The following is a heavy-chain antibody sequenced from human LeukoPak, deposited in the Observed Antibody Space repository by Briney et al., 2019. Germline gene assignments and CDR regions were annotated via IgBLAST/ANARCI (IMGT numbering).Heavy chain of an antibody. D-gene: IGHD3-9*01. CDR3: ARRTTYFGWRPSESPSCFDY. V-gene: IGHV4-38-2*02. CDR1: GYSISSGYY. CDR2: VYHSENT. Sequence: SETLSLTCIVSGYSISSGYYWGWIRQPPGKGLEWIGSVYHSENTYYNPSLKSRVTISVDTSKNQFSLKLSSVTAADTAVYYCARRTTYFGWRPSESPSCFDYWGQGTLVTVSS. J-gene: IGHJ4*02.